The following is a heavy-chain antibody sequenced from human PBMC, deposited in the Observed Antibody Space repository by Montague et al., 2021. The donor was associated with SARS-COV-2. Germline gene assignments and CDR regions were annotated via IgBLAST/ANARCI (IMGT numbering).Heavy chain of an antibody. J-gene: IGHJ4*02. CDR3: ASDRGELHAADY. V-gene: IGHV3-21*01. D-gene: IGHD1-26*01. CDR1: GFTFSSYS. CDR2: ISISSSYI. Sequence: SLRLSCAASGFTFSSYSMNWVRQAPGKGLEWVSSISISSSYIYYADSVKGRFTISRDNAKNSLYLQMNSLRPEDTAVYYCASDRGELHAADYWGQGTLVTVSS.